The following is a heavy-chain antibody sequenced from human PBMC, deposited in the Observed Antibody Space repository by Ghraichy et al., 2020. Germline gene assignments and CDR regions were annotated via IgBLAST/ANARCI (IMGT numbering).Heavy chain of an antibody. Sequence: SETLSLTCTVSGYAISAGFYWGWIRQPPGKGLEWIGSIYGSGSTYYNPTLRSRVTISVDTPKNQFSLEVGSATAADTAVYYCARVDTRANYFYYYMDAWGKGTTVTVSS. CDR3: ARVDTRANYFYYYMDA. CDR1: GYAISAGFY. J-gene: IGHJ6*03. CDR2: IYGSGST. D-gene: IGHD5-18*01. V-gene: IGHV4-38-2*02.